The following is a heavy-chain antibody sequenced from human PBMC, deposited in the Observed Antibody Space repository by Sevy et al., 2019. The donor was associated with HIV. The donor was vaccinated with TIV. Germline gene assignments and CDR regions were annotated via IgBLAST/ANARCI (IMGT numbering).Heavy chain of an antibody. CDR1: GGSIRPYY. CDR3: ARGGGLTDYGMDV. J-gene: IGHJ6*02. V-gene: IGHV4-59*01. Sequence: SETLSLTCTVSGGSIRPYYWNWIRQPPGKGLEWIGYIYYSGSTKYNPSLKSRDTISVDTSKNQFSVKLRSVTGADTAVYYCARGGGLTDYGMDVWGQGTTVTVSS. D-gene: IGHD3-16*01. CDR2: IYYSGST.